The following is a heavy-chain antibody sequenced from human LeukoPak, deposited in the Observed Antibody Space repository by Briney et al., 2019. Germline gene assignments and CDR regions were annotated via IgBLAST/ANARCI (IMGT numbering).Heavy chain of an antibody. V-gene: IGHV3-23*01. CDR1: GFTFSSYA. Sequence: GGSLRLSCAASGFTFSSYAMSWVRQAPGKGLEWVSGISNSGGSTNDADSVKGRFTISRDNSKKTLYLQMNSLRAEDTAVYYRAKDSRMGGWELRSPPHDYWGQGTLVTVSS. CDR3: AKDSRMGGWELRSPPHDY. J-gene: IGHJ4*02. CDR2: ISNSGGST. D-gene: IGHD1-26*01.